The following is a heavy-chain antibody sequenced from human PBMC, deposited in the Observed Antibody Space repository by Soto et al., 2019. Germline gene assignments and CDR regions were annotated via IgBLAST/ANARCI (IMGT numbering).Heavy chain of an antibody. D-gene: IGHD4-17*01. CDR2: IYWNDDS. V-gene: IGHV2-5*01. J-gene: IGHJ5*02. CDR3: AHRGYGNYPRDNWFDP. Sequence: SGPTLVKPTQTLTLTCTFSGFSLTTGGAGVGWIRQPPGKALEWLALIYWNDDSRYSPSLKSRLTITKDTSKNQVVLRMTNMDPVDTATYYCAHRGYGNYPRDNWFDPWGQGILVTVSS. CDR1: GFSLTTGGAG.